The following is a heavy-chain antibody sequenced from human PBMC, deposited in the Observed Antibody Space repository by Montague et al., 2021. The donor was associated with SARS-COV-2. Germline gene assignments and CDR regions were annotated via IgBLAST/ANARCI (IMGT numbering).Heavy chain of an antibody. D-gene: IGHD1-1*01. CDR3: ARGAPGY. V-gene: IGHV4-34*01. Sequence: SETLSLTCAVYGGSFSDYYWTWIRQSPGGGLEWIGQINYGVSTKYNPSLRSRVTISKDTSKNPFSLKLTSVTAADTSVYYCARGAPGYWGQGTLVTVSS. J-gene: IGHJ4*02. CDR2: INYGVST. CDR1: GGSFSDYY.